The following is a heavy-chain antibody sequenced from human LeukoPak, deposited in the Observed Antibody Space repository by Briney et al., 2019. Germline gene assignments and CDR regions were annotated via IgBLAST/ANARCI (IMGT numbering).Heavy chain of an antibody. J-gene: IGHJ4*02. Sequence: GGSLRLSCAASGFTVSSNYMSWVRQAPGKGLEWVSVIYSGGSTYYADSVKGRFTISRDNSKNTLYLQMNSLRAEDTAVYYCARDSGWGDIVVVPAFYWGQGTLVTVSS. CDR3: ARDSGWGDIVVVPAFY. CDR1: GFTVSSNY. V-gene: IGHV3-53*01. D-gene: IGHD2-2*01. CDR2: IYSGGST.